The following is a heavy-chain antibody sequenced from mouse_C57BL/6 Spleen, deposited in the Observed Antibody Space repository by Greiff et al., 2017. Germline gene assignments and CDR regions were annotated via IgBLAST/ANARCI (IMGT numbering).Heavy chain of an antibody. D-gene: IGHD2-4*01. CDR1: GYSFTSYW. Sequence: QVQLQQPGAELVMPGASVKLSCKASGYSFTSYWMHWVKQRPGQGLEWIGEIDPSDSYTNYNQKFKGDSTLTVDKSSSTAYMHLSSLTSEDSAVYYCASYYNYGGAYFDYWGQGTTLTVSS. V-gene: IGHV1-69*01. CDR2: IDPSDSYT. CDR3: ASYYNYGGAYFDY. J-gene: IGHJ2*01.